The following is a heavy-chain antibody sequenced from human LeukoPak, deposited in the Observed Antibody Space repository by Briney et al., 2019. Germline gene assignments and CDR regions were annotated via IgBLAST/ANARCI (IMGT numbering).Heavy chain of an antibody. V-gene: IGHV3-11*05. J-gene: IGHJ4*02. Sequence: GGSLRLSCAASGFTFSDYYMSWIRQAPGKGLEWVAYISSSSSFTNQADSVKGRFTISRDNAKNSLSLHMNSLRAENTAIYYCAKDFRVSYWGQGTLVTVSS. CDR2: ISSSSSFT. CDR1: GFTFSDYY. CDR3: AKDFRVSY.